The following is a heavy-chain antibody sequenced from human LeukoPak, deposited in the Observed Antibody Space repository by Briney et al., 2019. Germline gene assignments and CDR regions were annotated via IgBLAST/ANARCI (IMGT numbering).Heavy chain of an antibody. CDR3: ARDLRYYDSSGYLLIDY. CDR1: GYTFTSYG. V-gene: IGHV1-18*01. J-gene: IGHJ4*02. D-gene: IGHD3-22*01. Sequence: GASVKVSCKASGYTFTSYGISWVRQAPGQGLEWMGWISAYNGNTNYAQKLQGRVTMTTDTSTSTAYMELRSLRSDDTAVYYCARDLRYYDSSGYLLIDYWGQGTLVTVSS. CDR2: ISAYNGNT.